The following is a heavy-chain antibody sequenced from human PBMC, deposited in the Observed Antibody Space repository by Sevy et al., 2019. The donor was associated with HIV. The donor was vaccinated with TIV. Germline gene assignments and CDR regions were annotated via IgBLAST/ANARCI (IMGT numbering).Heavy chain of an antibody. V-gene: IGHV3-7*03. CDR1: GFTFSSYW. CDR2: IKQDGSEK. D-gene: IGHD3-22*01. J-gene: IGHJ4*02. CDR3: ASDLKGDRSGYPFDY. Sequence: GGSLRLSCAASGFTFSSYWMSWVRQAPGKGLEWVANIKQDGSEKYYVDSVKGRFTISRDNAKNSLYLQMNSLRAEDTAGYYCASDLKGDRSGYPFDYWGQGTLVTVSS.